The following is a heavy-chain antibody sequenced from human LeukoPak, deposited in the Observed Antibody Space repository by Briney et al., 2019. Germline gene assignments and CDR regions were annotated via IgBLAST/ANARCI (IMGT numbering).Heavy chain of an antibody. V-gene: IGHV1-18*01. CDR1: GYTFTSYG. J-gene: IGHJ5*02. CDR2: ISAYNGNT. CDR3: ATESLNRERPGFDP. D-gene: IGHD1-26*01. Sequence: GASVKVSCKASGYTFTSYGISWVRQAPGQGLEWMGWISAYNGNTNYAQKLQGRVTMTTDTSTSTAYMELRSLRSDDTAVYYCATESLNRERPGFDPWGQGTLVSVSS.